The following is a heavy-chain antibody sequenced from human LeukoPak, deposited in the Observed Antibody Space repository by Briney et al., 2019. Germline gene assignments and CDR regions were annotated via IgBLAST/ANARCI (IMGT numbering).Heavy chain of an antibody. Sequence: SETLSLTCTVSGGSISSYYWSWIRQPPGKGLEWIGYIYYSGSTNYNPSLKSRVTISVDTSKNQFSLKLSSVTAADTAVYYCARLNSSSWSLYYFDYWGQGTLVTVSS. CDR1: GGSISSYY. V-gene: IGHV4-59*01. D-gene: IGHD6-13*01. CDR2: IYYSGST. CDR3: ARLNSSSWSLYYFDY. J-gene: IGHJ4*02.